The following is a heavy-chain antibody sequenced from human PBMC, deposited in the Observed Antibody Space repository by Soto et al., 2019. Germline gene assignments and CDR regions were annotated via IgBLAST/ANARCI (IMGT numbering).Heavy chain of an antibody. CDR1: GGSISSSRHY. CDR3: ERLSFGYDMDV. V-gene: IGHV4-39*01. J-gene: IGHJ6*02. CDR2: VFYSGRT. D-gene: IGHD3-16*01. Sequence: QLQLQESGPGLVKPSETLSLTCTVSGGSISSSRHYWAWIRQPPGKGLEWIGSVFYSGRTYYNPSLKSRVTISVDTCKNQFSLNVSSVSAADTALYYCERLSFGYDMDVWGQGTTVTVSS.